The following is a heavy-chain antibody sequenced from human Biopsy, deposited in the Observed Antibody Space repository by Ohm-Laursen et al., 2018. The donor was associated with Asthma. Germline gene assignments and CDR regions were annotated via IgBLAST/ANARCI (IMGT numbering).Heavy chain of an antibody. CDR3: ARGGYYGERRLHNGLDV. J-gene: IGHJ6*02. Sequence: GPSVKVSCKAHGDILSSFGIKWVRKAPGQGLEWMGGVIPIYGTTHTAQKFQGRVTITADESTSTVYMELTSLRKEDPAVYYCARGGYYGERRLHNGLDVWGQGTTVTVSS. CDR2: VIPIYGTT. V-gene: IGHV1-69*01. CDR1: GDILSSFG. D-gene: IGHD4-17*01.